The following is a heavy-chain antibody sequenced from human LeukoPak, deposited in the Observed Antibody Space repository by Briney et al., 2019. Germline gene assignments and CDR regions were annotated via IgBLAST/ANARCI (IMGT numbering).Heavy chain of an antibody. J-gene: IGHJ5*02. V-gene: IGHV4-59*01. Sequence: SETLSLTCTVSGGSISSYYWSWIRQPPGKGLEWIGYIYYSGSTNYNPSLKSRVTISVDTSKSQFSLKLSSVTAADTAVYYCAKDDSSGPTGWFDPWGQGTLVTVSS. CDR1: GGSISSYY. CDR3: AKDDSSGPTGWFDP. CDR2: IYYSGST. D-gene: IGHD3-22*01.